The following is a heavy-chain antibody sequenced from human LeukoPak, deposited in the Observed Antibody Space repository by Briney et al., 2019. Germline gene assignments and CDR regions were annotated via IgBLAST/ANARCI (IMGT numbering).Heavy chain of an antibody. D-gene: IGHD2-21*01. CDR1: GGSISSGSYY. CDR2: IYTSGST. V-gene: IGHV4-61*02. Sequence: ASQTLSLTCTVSGGSISSGSYYWSWIRQPAGKGLEWIGRIYTSGSTNYNPSLKSRVTISVGTSKNQFSLKLSSVTAADTAVYYCANSLAYCGGDCYLNAFDIWGQGTMVTVSS. J-gene: IGHJ3*02. CDR3: ANSLAYCGGDCYLNAFDI.